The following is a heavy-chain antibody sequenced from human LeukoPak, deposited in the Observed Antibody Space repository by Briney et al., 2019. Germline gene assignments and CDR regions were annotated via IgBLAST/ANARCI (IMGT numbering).Heavy chain of an antibody. CDR2: IKQDGSEK. D-gene: IGHD6-6*01. J-gene: IGHJ6*03. CDR3: ARGYSSSTYYYYYYMDV. Sequence: PGGSLRLSCAASGFTFSSYAMSWVRQAPGKGLEWVANIKQDGSEKYYVDSVKGRFTISRDNAKNSLYLQMNSLRAEDTAVYYCARGYSSSTYYYYYYMDVWGKGTTVTVSS. CDR1: GFTFSSYA. V-gene: IGHV3-7*01.